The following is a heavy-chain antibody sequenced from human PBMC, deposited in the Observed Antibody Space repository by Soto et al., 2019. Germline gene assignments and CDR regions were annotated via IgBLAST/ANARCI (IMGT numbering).Heavy chain of an antibody. CDR3: ARGGIATGYAFNI. V-gene: IGHV3-21*06. CDR1: GFSFSIHS. J-gene: IGHJ3*02. Sequence: GGSLRLSCVASGFSFSIHSMNWVRQAPGKGPVWVSVISGSSDAIFQADSVKGRFTISRDNAKNSLYLQMNSLRAEDTAVYYCARGGIATGYAFNIWGRGTMVTVSS. CDR2: ISGSSDAI. D-gene: IGHD1-1*01.